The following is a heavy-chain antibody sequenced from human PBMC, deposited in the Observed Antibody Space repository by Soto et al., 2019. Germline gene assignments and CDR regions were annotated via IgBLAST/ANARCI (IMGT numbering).Heavy chain of an antibody. CDR2: TFHTGAT. V-gene: IGHV4-30-4*01. D-gene: IGHD1-26*01. J-gene: IGHJ4*02. CDR3: ARAGHVGAARSCCHTF. Sequence: QVQLQESGPGLVKPSQTLSLTCTVSGGSISSGFFFWSWLRQTPGKGLEWIGYTFHTGATHFNASLGSRLSMSVDTSKNQFSMRLASVTAADTAVYYCARAGHVGAARSCCHTFWGQGVPFTVSS. CDR1: GGSISSGFFF.